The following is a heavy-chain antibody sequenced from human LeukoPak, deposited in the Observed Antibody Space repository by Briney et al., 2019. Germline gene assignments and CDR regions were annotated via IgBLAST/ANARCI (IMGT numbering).Heavy chain of an antibody. CDR3: AREGRRYCSSTSCPLGV. CDR2: IIPIFGTA. V-gene: IGHV1-69*13. J-gene: IGHJ4*02. Sequence: SVKVSCKASGGTFSSYAISWVRQAPGQGLEWMGGIIPIFGTANYAQKFQGRVTITADESTSTAYMELSSLRSEDTAVYYCAREGRRYCSSTSCPLGVWGQGTLVTVSS. CDR1: GGTFSSYA. D-gene: IGHD2-2*01.